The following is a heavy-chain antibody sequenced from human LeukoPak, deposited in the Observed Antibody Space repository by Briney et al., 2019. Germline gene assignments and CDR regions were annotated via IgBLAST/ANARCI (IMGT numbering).Heavy chain of an antibody. CDR3: TMGVELLPY. Sequence: GGSLRLSCAASGFTFSGSWMSWVRQAPGKRLEWVANIKADGSEKHYVDSVKGRFTISRDNAKTSLYLQMNSLRVEDTAVYYCTMGVELLPYWGQGTLVTVSS. J-gene: IGHJ4*02. V-gene: IGHV3-7*01. D-gene: IGHD1-26*01. CDR2: IKADGSEK. CDR1: GFTFSGSW.